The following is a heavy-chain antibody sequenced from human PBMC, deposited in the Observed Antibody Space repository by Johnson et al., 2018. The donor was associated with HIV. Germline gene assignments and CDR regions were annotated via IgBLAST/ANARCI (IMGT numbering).Heavy chain of an antibody. CDR2: INSDGRGT. V-gene: IGHV3-74*02. D-gene: IGHD4-23*01. J-gene: IGHJ3*02. Sequence: EVQLVESGGGLVKPGGSLRLSCAASGFTFSNAWMHWVRQPPGKGLVWVSRINSDGRGTSYADSVKGRFTISRDNAKNTLYLQMNSLKTEDTAVYYCTTFGVVTPGHAFDIWGQGTMVTVSS. CDR3: TTFGVVTPGHAFDI. CDR1: GFTFSNAW.